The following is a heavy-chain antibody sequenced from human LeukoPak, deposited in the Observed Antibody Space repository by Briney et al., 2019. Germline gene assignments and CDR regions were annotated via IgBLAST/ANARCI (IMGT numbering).Heavy chain of an antibody. J-gene: IGHJ4*02. Sequence: SETLSLTCTVSGGSISSSSYYWGWIRQPPGKGREWIGRIYYSGDTYYNPSLQSRVTISVDTSKIQFSLKLNSVTAADTAVYYCARHRAYVSSGYYYREGFDYWGQGTLVTVSS. D-gene: IGHD3-22*01. V-gene: IGHV4-39*01. CDR1: GGSISSSSYY. CDR2: IYYSGDT. CDR3: ARHRAYVSSGYYYREGFDY.